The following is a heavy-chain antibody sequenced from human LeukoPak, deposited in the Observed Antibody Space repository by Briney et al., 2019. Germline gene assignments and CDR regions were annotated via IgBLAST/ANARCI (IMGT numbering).Heavy chain of an antibody. J-gene: IGHJ4*02. Sequence: GRSLRLSCAASGFTFSSYAMHWVRQAPGKGLEWVAVISYDGSNKYYADSVKGRFTISRDNSKNTLFLQMNSLRAEDTAVYYCARDGENDSSGHYKPFDYWGQGTLVTVSP. V-gene: IGHV3-30-3*01. D-gene: IGHD3-22*01. CDR2: ISYDGSNK. CDR3: ARDGENDSSGHYKPFDY. CDR1: GFTFSSYA.